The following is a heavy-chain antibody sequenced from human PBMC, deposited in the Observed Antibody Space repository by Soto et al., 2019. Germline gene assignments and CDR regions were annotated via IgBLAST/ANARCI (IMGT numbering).Heavy chain of an antibody. CDR2: IYYSGST. V-gene: IGHV4-39*01. J-gene: IGHJ6*02. D-gene: IGHD4-17*01. Sequence: PSETLSLTCTVSGGSISSSSYYWGWIRQPPGKGLEWIGSIYYSGSTYYNPSLKSRVTISVDTSKNQFSLKLSSVTAADTAVYYCAGSDYNPPYYYYYGMDVWGQGTTVTVSS. CDR3: AGSDYNPPYYYYYGMDV. CDR1: GGSISSSSYY.